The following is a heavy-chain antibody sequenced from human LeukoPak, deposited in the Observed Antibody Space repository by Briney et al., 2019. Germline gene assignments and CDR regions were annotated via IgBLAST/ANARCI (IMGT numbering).Heavy chain of an antibody. CDR2: VSYSGST. CDR3: ARLFKSTDYVDY. J-gene: IGHJ4*02. V-gene: IGHV4-39*01. CDR1: GGSISSDTYY. Sequence: SETLSLTCTVSGGSISSDTYYWAWIRQPPGKGLEWIGSVSYSGSTYYNPSLKSRVIISRGTSRSQFCLKLSAVTATDTGLYYCARLFKSTDYVDYWGQGTLVTVSS. D-gene: IGHD1-26*01.